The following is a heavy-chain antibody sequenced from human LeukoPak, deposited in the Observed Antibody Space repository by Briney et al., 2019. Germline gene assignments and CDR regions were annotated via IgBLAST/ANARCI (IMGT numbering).Heavy chain of an antibody. D-gene: IGHD3-22*01. V-gene: IGHV1-46*01. Sequence: ASVKVSCKASGYTITNNYMHWVRQAPGQGLEWMGVINPSGTGTSYAQKFQGRITMSTDTSTTTAYMELRSLRSDDTAIYYCARAGSRRLHYYNSGYPDYWGQGTLVTVSS. CDR1: GYTITNNY. CDR2: INPSGTGT. J-gene: IGHJ4*02. CDR3: ARAGSRRLHYYNSGYPDY.